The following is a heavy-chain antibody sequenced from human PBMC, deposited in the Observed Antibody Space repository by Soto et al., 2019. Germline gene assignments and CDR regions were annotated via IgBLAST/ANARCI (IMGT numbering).Heavy chain of an antibody. CDR1: GFSFSAYD. V-gene: IGHV3-21*01. D-gene: IGHD3-3*01. CDR2: ISSVNNYI. J-gene: IGHJ4*02. Sequence: EEQLVESGGGLVKPGGSQRLSCAASGFSFSAYDMNWVRQAPGKGLEWVSSISSVNNYIYYAGSVQGRFTISRDNAKNSLFLQMSNLRADDTAVYYCARGYPNFWSGYPYFDFWGQGSLVTVSS. CDR3: ARGYPNFWSGYPYFDF.